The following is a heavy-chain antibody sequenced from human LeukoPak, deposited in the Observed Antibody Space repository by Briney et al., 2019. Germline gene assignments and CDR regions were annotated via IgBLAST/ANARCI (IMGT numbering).Heavy chain of an antibody. Sequence: PGGSLRLSCAASGFTFSSYWMSWVRQAPGKGLEWVANIKQDGSEKYYVDSVKGRFTISGDNAKNSLYLQMNSLRAEDTAVYYCARDLGPVDSTGFDYWGQGTLVTVSS. D-gene: IGHD3-22*01. CDR3: ARDLGPVDSTGFDY. V-gene: IGHV3-7*01. J-gene: IGHJ4*02. CDR2: IKQDGSEK. CDR1: GFTFSSYW.